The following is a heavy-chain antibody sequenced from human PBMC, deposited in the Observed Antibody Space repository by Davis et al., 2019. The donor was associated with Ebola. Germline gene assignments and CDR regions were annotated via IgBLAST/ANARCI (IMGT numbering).Heavy chain of an antibody. V-gene: IGHV4-59*01. J-gene: IGHJ6*02. CDR1: GGSISSYY. D-gene: IGHD6-19*01. CDR2: IYYSGST. Sequence: SETLSLTCTVSGGSISSYYWSWIRQPPGKGLEWIGYIYYSGSTNYNPSLKSRVTISVDTPKNQFSLKLSSVTAADTAVYYCARRDGSSGWYNYYGMDVWGQGTTVTVSS. CDR3: ARRDGSSGWYNYYGMDV.